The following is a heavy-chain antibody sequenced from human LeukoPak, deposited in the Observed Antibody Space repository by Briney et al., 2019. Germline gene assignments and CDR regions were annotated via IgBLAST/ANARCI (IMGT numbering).Heavy chain of an antibody. Sequence: PSETLSLTCTVSGGSISSYYWSWIRQPPGKGLEWIGYIYYSGSTNYNPSLKSRVTISVDTSKNQFSLKLSSVTAADTAVYYCARVARYCTNGACPILFDYWGQGTLVTVSS. CDR2: IYYSGST. J-gene: IGHJ4*02. CDR1: GGSISSYY. CDR3: ARVARYCTNGACPILFDY. V-gene: IGHV4-59*08. D-gene: IGHD2-8*01.